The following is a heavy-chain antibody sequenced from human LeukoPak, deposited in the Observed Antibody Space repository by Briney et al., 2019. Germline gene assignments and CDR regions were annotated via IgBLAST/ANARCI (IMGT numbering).Heavy chain of an antibody. J-gene: IGHJ4*02. CDR2: IKEDGSEK. Sequence: GGSLRLSCAASGFTFSTDWMSWVRQAPGKGLEWVANIKEDGSEKYYGDSVKGRFTISRDNAKNSLYLQMNSLRAEDTAVYYCARDSSGYQWGQGTLVTVS. CDR3: ARDSSGYQ. V-gene: IGHV3-7*01. CDR1: GFTFSTDW. D-gene: IGHD3-22*01.